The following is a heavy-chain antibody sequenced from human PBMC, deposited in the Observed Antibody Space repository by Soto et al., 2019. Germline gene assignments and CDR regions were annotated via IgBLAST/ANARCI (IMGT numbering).Heavy chain of an antibody. CDR3: AREWGTSIAAAFDY. Sequence: EVQLVESGGGLVQPGGSLKLSCAASGFTFSSFEMNWVRQAPGKGLEWVSYISNSGRIIYYADSVKGRFTISRDDAKNSLYLQMNSQRAEDTAVYYCAREWGTSIAAAFDYWGQGTLVTVCS. V-gene: IGHV3-48*03. J-gene: IGHJ4*02. CDR2: ISNSGRII. CDR1: GFTFSSFE. D-gene: IGHD6-6*01.